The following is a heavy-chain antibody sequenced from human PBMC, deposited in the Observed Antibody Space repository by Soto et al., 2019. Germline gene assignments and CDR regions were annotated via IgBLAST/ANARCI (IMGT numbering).Heavy chain of an antibody. V-gene: IGHV1-24*01. CDR1: GYTLTELS. CDR2: FDPGDGET. CDR3: ATADPDYGDTHPTDYFQH. D-gene: IGHD4-17*01. J-gene: IGHJ1*01. Sequence: ASVKGSCKVSGYTLTELSMHWVRQAPGKGLEWMGGFDPGDGETIYAQKFQGRVTMTEDTSTDTAYMELSSLRSEDTAVYYCATADPDYGDTHPTDYFQHWGQGTLVTVSS.